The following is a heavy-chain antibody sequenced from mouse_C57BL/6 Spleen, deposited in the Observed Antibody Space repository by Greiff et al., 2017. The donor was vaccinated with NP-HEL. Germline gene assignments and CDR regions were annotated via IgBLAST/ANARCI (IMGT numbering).Heavy chain of an antibody. CDR2: IDPSDSYT. V-gene: IGHV1-69*01. J-gene: IGHJ4*01. D-gene: IGHD2-12*01. CDR1: GYTFTSYW. CDR3: ARGDDGGGSYAMDY. Sequence: VQLQQPGAELVMPGASVKLSCKASGYTFTSYWMHWVKQRPGQGLEWIGEIDPSDSYTNYNQKFKGKSTLTVDKSSSTAYMQLSSLTSEDSAVYYGARGDDGGGSYAMDYWGQGTSVTVSS.